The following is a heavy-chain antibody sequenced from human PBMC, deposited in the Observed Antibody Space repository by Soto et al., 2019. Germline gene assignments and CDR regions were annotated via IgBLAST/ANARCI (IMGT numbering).Heavy chain of an antibody. CDR2: INPSGGST. Sequence: GASVKVSCKASGYTFTSYYMHWVRQAPGQGLEWMGIINPSGGSTSYAQKFQGRVTMTRDTSTSTVYMELSSLRSEDTAVYYCARDGAYYDSSGYYYHDAFDIWGQGTMVTVSS. V-gene: IGHV1-46*01. CDR3: ARDGAYYDSSGYYYHDAFDI. J-gene: IGHJ3*02. D-gene: IGHD3-22*01. CDR1: GYTFTSYY.